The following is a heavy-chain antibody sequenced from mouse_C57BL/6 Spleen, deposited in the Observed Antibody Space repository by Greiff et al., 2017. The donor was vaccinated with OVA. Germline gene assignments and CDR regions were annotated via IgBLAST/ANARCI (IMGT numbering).Heavy chain of an antibody. D-gene: IGHD4-1*01. CDR1: GFNIKDDY. CDR2: IDPENGDT. V-gene: IGHV14-4*01. Sequence: VQLQQSGAELVRPGASVKLSCTASGFNIKDDYMHWVKQRPEQGLEWIGWIDPENGDTEYASKFQGKATITADTSSNTAYLQLSSLTSEDTAVYYCTRRLGRGYWYFDVWGTGTTVTVPS. J-gene: IGHJ1*03. CDR3: TRRLGRGYWYFDV.